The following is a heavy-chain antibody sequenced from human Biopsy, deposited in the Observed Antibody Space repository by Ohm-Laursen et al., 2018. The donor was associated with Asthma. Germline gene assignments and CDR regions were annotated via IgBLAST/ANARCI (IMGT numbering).Heavy chain of an antibody. CDR2: ISFDGSNK. CDR3: ARTFHFWSPYHAEHYQL. D-gene: IGHD3-3*02. J-gene: IGHJ1*01. V-gene: IGHV3-30*03. Sequence: SLRLSCTASGFTFSTYGMHWVRQAPGKGLDWVAVISFDGSNKNYTDSVKGRFTISRDNSRNTLHLQMNSLRSEDTAVYYCARTFHFWSPYHAEHYQLWGQGTLVTVPS. CDR1: GFTFSTYG.